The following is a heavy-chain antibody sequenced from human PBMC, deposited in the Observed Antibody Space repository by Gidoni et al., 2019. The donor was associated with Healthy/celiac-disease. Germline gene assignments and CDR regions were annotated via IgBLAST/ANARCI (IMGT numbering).Heavy chain of an antibody. CDR1: GGSISSYY. J-gene: IGHJ4*02. V-gene: IGHV4-59*01. D-gene: IGHD3-22*01. CDR3: ARVEERSSGNFDY. Sequence: QVQLQESGPGLVKPSETLSLTCTVSGGSISSYYWSWIRQPPGKGLEWIGYIYYSGSTNYNPSLKSRVTISVDTSKNQFSLKLSSVTAADTAVYYCARVEERSSGNFDYWGQGTLVTVSS. CDR2: IYYSGST.